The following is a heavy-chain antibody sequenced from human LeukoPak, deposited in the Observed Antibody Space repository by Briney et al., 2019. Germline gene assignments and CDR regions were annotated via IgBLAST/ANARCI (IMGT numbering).Heavy chain of an antibody. Sequence: GGSLRLSCAASGFTFSSYWMHWVRQAPGKGLVWVSRINSDASSTTYADSVKGRFTISRDNALNTLYLQMNSLRAEDTAVYYCASPLRANWDYDAFDIWGQGTMITVSS. V-gene: IGHV3-74*01. CDR3: ASPLRANWDYDAFDI. D-gene: IGHD7-27*01. CDR2: INSDASST. CDR1: GFTFSSYW. J-gene: IGHJ3*02.